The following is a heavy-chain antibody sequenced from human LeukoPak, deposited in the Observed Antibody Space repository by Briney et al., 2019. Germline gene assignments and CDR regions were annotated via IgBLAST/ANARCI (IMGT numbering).Heavy chain of an antibody. J-gene: IGHJ3*02. D-gene: IGHD2-21*01. CDR1: GFTFDDYA. V-gene: IGHV3-20*04. Sequence: GGSLRLSCAASGFTFDDYAMSWVRQAPEKGLEWVSGINWNGGSTGYVDSVKGRFAISRDNAKNSLYLQMNSLRGEDTALYYCARDAHFGGVFDIWGQGTMVTVSS. CDR3: ARDAHFGGVFDI. CDR2: INWNGGST.